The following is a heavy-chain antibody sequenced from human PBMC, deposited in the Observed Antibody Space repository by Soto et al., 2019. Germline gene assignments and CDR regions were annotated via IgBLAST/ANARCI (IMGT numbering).Heavy chain of an antibody. CDR2: ISSSSSTI. CDR1: GFTLSSNS. Sequence: GRSLRLSCAASGFTLSSNSMNWVRQAPGKWLEWVSYISSSSSTIYYADSVKGRFTISRDNAKNSLYLQMNSLRDEDTAVYYCAREEGMVYANVNWFDPWGQGTLVTVSS. D-gene: IGHD2-8*01. V-gene: IGHV3-48*02. CDR3: AREEGMVYANVNWFDP. J-gene: IGHJ5*02.